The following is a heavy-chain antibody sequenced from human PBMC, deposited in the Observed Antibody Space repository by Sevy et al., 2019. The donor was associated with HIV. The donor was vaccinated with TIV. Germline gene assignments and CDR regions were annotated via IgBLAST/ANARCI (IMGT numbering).Heavy chain of an antibody. CDR1: GFTFGSYG. CDR2: IWFEGSNI. V-gene: IGHV3-33*01. D-gene: IGHD5-12*01. CDR3: AREWTYLFGY. Sequence: GGSLRLSCVASGFTFGSYGMPWVRQAPGKGLEWVADIWFEGSNIHDADSVRGRFTISRDNSKNTLSLHMSSLRVEDTAVYYCAREWTYLFGYSGQGTLVTVSS. J-gene: IGHJ4*02.